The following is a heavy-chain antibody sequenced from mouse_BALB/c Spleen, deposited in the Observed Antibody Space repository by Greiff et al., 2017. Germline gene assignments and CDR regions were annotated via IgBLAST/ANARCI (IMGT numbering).Heavy chain of an antibody. V-gene: IGHV1S81*02. Sequence: QVQLQQPGAELVKPGASVKLSCKASGYTFTSYWMHWVKQRPGQGLEWIGEINPSNGRTNYNEKFKSKATLTVDKSSSTAYMQLSSLTSEDSAVYYFATTDGGFAYWGQGTLVTVSA. CDR2: INPSNGRT. CDR1: GYTFTSYW. D-gene: IGHD2-3*01. CDR3: ATTDGGFAY. J-gene: IGHJ3*01.